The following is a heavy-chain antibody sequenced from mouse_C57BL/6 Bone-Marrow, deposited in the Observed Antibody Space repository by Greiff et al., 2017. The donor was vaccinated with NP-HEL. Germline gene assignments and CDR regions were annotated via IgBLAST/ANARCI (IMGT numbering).Heavy chain of an antibody. CDR1: GFSLTSYG. J-gene: IGHJ1*03. CDR3: AKKKSIYYDYFYWYFDV. V-gene: IGHV2-5*01. CDR2: IWRGGST. Sequence: VKVVESGPGLVQPSQSLSITCTVSGFSLTSYGVHWVRQSPGKGLEWLGVIWRGGSTDYNAAFMSRLSITKDNSKSQVFFKMNSLQADDTAIYYCAKKKSIYYDYFYWYFDVWGTGTTVTVSS. D-gene: IGHD2-4*01.